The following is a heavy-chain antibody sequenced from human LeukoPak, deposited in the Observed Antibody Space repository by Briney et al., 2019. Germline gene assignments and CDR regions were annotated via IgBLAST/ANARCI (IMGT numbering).Heavy chain of an antibody. D-gene: IGHD4-11*01. CDR3: ARVGGRGYSNVFDY. Sequence: PSETLSLTCAVYGGSFSGYYWSWIRQHPGKGLEWIGYIYYSGSTYYNPSLKSRVTISVDTSKNQFSLKLSSVTAADTAVYYCARVGGRGYSNVFDYWGQGTVVTVSS. CDR1: GGSFSGYY. J-gene: IGHJ4*02. CDR2: IYYSGST. V-gene: IGHV4-31*11.